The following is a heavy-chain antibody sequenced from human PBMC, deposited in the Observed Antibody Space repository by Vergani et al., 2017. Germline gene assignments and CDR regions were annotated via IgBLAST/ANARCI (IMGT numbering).Heavy chain of an antibody. CDR3: ASDRRPIYCSSTSCYRFGWFDP. CDR2: IIPIFGTA. J-gene: IGHJ5*02. D-gene: IGHD2-2*02. CDR1: GYTFTGYY. V-gene: IGHV1-69*01. Sequence: QVQLVQSGAEVKKPGASVKVSCKASGYTFTGYYMHWVRQAPGRGLEWMGGIIPIFGTANYAQKFQGRVTITADESTSTAYMELSSLRSEDTAVYYCASDRRPIYCSSTSCYRFGWFDPWGQGTLVTVSS.